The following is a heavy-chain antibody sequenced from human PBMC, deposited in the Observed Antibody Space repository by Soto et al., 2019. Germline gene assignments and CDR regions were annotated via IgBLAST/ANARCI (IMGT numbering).Heavy chain of an antibody. J-gene: IGHJ4*02. D-gene: IGHD2-2*01. CDR2: ISRSSSYI. V-gene: IGHV3-21*01. CDR1: GFIFSTYT. Sequence: EVQLVESGGGLVKPGGSLRLSCAASGFIFSTYTMNWVRQAPGKGLEWVSSISRSSSYIYYADSVQGRFTMSRDNAETLLYLEMNSLRVEDTAVYYCARDSGYCGSTSCHSSFDSWGQGNLVIVSS. CDR3: ARDSGYCGSTSCHSSFDS.